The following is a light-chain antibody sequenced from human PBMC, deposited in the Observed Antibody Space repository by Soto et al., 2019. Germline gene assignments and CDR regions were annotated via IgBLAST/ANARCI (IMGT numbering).Light chain of an antibody. V-gene: IGKV2-24*01. J-gene: IGKJ1*01. Sequence: DIVMTQTPLSLSVALGQPASISCRSSQSLLYTNGYTYLSWYHQRPGQPPRLLIHRVSIRFPGVPERFSGSGAGTEFTLEISRVEPDDVGIYYCMQGTLWWTLGQGTKVEI. CDR2: RVS. CDR3: MQGTLWWT. CDR1: QSLLYTNGYTY.